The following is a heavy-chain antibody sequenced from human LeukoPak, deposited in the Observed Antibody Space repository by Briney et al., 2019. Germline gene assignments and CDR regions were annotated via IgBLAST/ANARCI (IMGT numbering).Heavy chain of an antibody. V-gene: IGHV3-66*02. CDR2: IYSGDNT. CDR1: GFTFSSYS. D-gene: IGHD2-2*01. J-gene: IGHJ4*02. CDR3: ARGTSHCDY. Sequence: GGSLRLSCAASGFTFSSYSMSWVRQAPGKGLEWVSVIYSGDNTFYADSVKGRFTISRDNSKNTLYLQMNSLRAEDTAVYYCARGTSHCDYWGQGTLVTVSS.